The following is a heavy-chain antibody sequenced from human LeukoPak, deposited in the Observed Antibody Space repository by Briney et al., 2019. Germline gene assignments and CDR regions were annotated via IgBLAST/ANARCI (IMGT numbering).Heavy chain of an antibody. V-gene: IGHV4-59*11. CDR1: GGSMSGHW. Sequence: SETLSLTCTVSGGSMSGHWWSWIRQSPGKGLEWIGDIFYSGGTNNNSPLKSRLTMSLDTSKNQFSLKLSSVTAADTAVYYCARDLIGWSSVVPAATPAPWGQGTLVTGSS. J-gene: IGHJ5*02. D-gene: IGHD2-2*02. CDR3: ARDLIGWSSVVPAATPAP. CDR2: IFYSGGT.